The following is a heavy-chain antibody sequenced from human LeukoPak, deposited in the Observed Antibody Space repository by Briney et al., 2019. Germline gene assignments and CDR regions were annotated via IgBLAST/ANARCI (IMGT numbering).Heavy chain of an antibody. CDR1: GFTFSSYG. Sequence: PGGSLRLSCAASGFTFSSYGMHWVRQAPGKGLVWVAVISYDGSNKYYADSVKGRFTISRDNSKNTLYLQMNSLRAEDTAVYYCAKEAKFVLRYFDWLSWYDYWGQGTLVTVSS. CDR2: ISYDGSNK. D-gene: IGHD3-9*01. J-gene: IGHJ4*02. V-gene: IGHV3-30*18. CDR3: AKEAKFVLRYFDWLSWYDY.